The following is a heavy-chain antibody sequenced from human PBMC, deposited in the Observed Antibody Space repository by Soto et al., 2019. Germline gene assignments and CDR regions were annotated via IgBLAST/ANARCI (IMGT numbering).Heavy chain of an antibody. V-gene: IGHV1-8*01. J-gene: IGHJ5*02. CDR3: ARDPAAAAGLMARIALFGWFDP. D-gene: IGHD6-13*01. Sequence: ASVKVSCKASGYTFTSYDINWVRQATGQGLEWMGWMNPNSGNTGYAQKFQGRVTMTRNTSISTAYMELSSLRSEDTAVYYCARDPAAAAGLMARIALFGWFDPWGQGTLVTVSS. CDR1: GYTFTSYD. CDR2: MNPNSGNT.